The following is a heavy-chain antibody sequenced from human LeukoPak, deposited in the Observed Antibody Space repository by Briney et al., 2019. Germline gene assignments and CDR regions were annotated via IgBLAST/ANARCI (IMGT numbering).Heavy chain of an antibody. J-gene: IGHJ4*02. CDR3: AKDLLVWRTGTTLDWAPG. D-gene: IGHD1-1*01. CDR2: ITSSGGST. CDR1: GFTFNTYA. Sequence: PGGSLRLSCSASGFTFNTYAMYWVRQAPGKGLEYVSAITSSGGSTYYADSVKGRFTISRDNSKNTLYLQMSSLRAEDTAAYYCAKDLLVWRTGTTLDWAPGWGQGTLVTVSS. V-gene: IGHV3-64D*09.